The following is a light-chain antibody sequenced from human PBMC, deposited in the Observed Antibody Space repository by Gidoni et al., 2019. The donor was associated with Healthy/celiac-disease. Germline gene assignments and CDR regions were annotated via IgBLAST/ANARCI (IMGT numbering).Light chain of an antibody. CDR3: QQYDNIRIT. V-gene: IGKV1-33*01. J-gene: IGKJ5*01. CDR1: QDISNY. Sequence: DIQMTKSPSSLSASVGDRVTITCQASQDISNYLNWYQQKPGKAPKLLIYDASNLETGVPPRFSGSGSGTDFTFTISSMQHEDIATYYCQQYDNIRITFGQGTRLEIK. CDR2: DAS.